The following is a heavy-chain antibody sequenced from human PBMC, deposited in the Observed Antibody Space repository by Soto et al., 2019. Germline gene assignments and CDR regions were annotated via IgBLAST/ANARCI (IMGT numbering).Heavy chain of an antibody. CDR2: MYDSGST. D-gene: IGHD3-10*01. CDR1: GGSISSGGYS. CDR3: AREEVAYYGSGSYNWFDP. J-gene: IGHJ5*02. Sequence: PSETLSLTCAVSGGSISSGGYSWSWIRQPPGKGLEWIGYMYDSGSTHYNPSLKSRVTISVDTSKNQFSLKLSSVTAADTAVYYCAREEVAYYGSGSYNWFDPWGQGTLVTVSS. V-gene: IGHV4-30-2*05.